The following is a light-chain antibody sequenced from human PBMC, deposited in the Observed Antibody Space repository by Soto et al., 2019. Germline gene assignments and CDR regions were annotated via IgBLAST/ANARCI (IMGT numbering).Light chain of an antibody. V-gene: IGKV3-15*01. J-gene: IGKJ4*01. Sequence: EIVMTQSPATLSVSPGERATLSCRASQSVRSNLAWYQHKAGQAPRLLIYGASTRATGIPARFSGSGSGTEFTLTISSLQSEDFAAYYCQQYNNWPPLTFGGGTKVAIK. CDR1: QSVRSN. CDR3: QQYNNWPPLT. CDR2: GAS.